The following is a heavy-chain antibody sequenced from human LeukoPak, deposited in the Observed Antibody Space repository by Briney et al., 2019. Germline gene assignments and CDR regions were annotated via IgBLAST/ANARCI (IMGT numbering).Heavy chain of an antibody. V-gene: IGHV3-53*01. CDR2: LYSSGSP. D-gene: IGHD3-22*01. CDR3: ARRGLSSAYDY. CDR1: GFIVSSNY. J-gene: IGHJ4*02. Sequence: GGSLRLSCAASGFIVSSNYMSWVRQAPGKGLEWVSVLYSSGSPHYVDSVEGRFTISRDNSKNTLYLQMTSLRAEDTAVYYCARRGLSSAYDYWGQGTLVTVSS.